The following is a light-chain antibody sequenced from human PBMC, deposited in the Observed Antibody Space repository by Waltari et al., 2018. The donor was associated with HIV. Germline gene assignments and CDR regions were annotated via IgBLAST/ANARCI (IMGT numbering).Light chain of an antibody. CDR2: EVA. J-gene: IGKJ2*01. V-gene: IGKV3-15*01. CDR3: QQYDDGPRGIT. Sequence: EIVLPQSPPTLAVSPRQRVTLSCRASQSISAKVAWYQQRPGQAPRLLIYEVATRPTGIPARFSGSGSGTEFTLTISSLQSEDFATYFCQQYDDGPRGITFGQGTMLEIK. CDR1: QSISAK.